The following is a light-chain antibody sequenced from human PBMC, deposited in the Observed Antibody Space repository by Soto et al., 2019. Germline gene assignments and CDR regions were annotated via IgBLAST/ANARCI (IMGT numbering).Light chain of an antibody. V-gene: IGKV1-9*01. CDR1: QSISTY. CDR2: LAS. Sequence: DIQMTQSPSSLSASVGDRVTISCRASQSISTYLNWYQQKPGTAPRLLISLASTVQSGVPPRFSGSGSGTEFTLTISSLQPEDFAVYYCQQFKNWPRTFGRGTKVDIK. CDR3: QQFKNWPRT. J-gene: IGKJ4*02.